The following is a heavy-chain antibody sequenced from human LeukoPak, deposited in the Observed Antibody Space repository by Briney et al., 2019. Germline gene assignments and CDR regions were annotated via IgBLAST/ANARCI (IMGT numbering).Heavy chain of an antibody. Sequence: GESLKISCKGSGYSFTSYWIGWVRQMPGKGLEWMGIIYPGDSDTRYSPSFQGQVTISADKSISTAYLQWSSLKASDTAMYHCARRGQAAAGTLSIGNWFDPWGQGTLVTVSS. CDR2: IYPGDSDT. J-gene: IGHJ5*02. CDR3: ARRGQAAAGTLSIGNWFDP. D-gene: IGHD6-13*01. CDR1: GYSFTSYW. V-gene: IGHV5-51*01.